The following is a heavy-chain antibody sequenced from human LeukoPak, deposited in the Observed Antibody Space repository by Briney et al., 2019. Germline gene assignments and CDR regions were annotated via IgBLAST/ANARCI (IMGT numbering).Heavy chain of an antibody. V-gene: IGHV1-69*06. CDR2: IIPIFGTA. Sequence: SVTVSCKASGGTFSSYAISWVRQAPGQGLEWMGGIIPIFGTANYAQKFQGRVTISADKSTSTAYMELSSLRSEDTAVYYCARGSRNWNADYYYYMDVWGKGTTVTISS. J-gene: IGHJ6*03. CDR1: GGTFSSYA. CDR3: ARGSRNWNADYYYYMDV. D-gene: IGHD1-1*01.